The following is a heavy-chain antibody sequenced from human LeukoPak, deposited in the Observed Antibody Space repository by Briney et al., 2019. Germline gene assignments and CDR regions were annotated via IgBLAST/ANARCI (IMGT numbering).Heavy chain of an antibody. J-gene: IGHJ6*03. Sequence: GGSLRLSCAASGFTFSTYWMNWYRQAPGKGLEWVGNINQDASEINYVDSVRGRFTISRDNAKNSLHLQMNSLRAEDAAVYYCARDGSSSLYYYYYMDVWGKGTTVTVSS. CDR2: INQDASEI. D-gene: IGHD6-6*01. CDR1: GFTFSTYW. V-gene: IGHV3-7*01. CDR3: ARDGSSSLYYYYYMDV.